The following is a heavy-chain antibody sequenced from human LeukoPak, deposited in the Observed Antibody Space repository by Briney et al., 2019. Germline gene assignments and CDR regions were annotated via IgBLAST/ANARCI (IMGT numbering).Heavy chain of an antibody. CDR2: ISSSGSTI. D-gene: IGHD6-13*01. Sequence: GGSLRLSCAASGFTFSSYEMNWVRQAPGKGLEWVSYISSSGSTIYYADSVKGRFTISRDNAKNSLYLQMNSLRDEHTAVYYCARLYRSSSGRGGDYWGQGTLVTVSS. CDR3: ARLYRSSSGRGGDY. V-gene: IGHV3-48*03. J-gene: IGHJ4*02. CDR1: GFTFSSYE.